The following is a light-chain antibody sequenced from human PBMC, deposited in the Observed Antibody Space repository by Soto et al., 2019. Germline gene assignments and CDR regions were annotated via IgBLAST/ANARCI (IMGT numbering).Light chain of an antibody. J-gene: IGLJ2*01. CDR2: SNN. CDR3: VAWDDSLSGHVV. Sequence: QPVLTQPPSASGTPGQRVTISCSGSSSNIGSNYVYWYQQLPGTAPKLLIFSNNQRPSGVPDRFSGSKSGTSASLAISGLRSEDEADYYCVAWDDSLSGHVVFGGGTKLTVL. CDR1: SSNIGSNY. V-gene: IGLV1-47*02.